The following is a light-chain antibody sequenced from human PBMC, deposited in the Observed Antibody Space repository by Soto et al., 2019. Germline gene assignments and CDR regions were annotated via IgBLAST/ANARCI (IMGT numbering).Light chain of an antibody. J-gene: IGLJ2*01. CDR1: SSDIGGYSY. Sequence: SVLTQPRSVSGSPGQSVSISCTGTSSDIGGYSYVSWYQQHPNRAPKLIIFDVNKRPSGVPDRFSGSKSGSTASLTISGLQAEDEADYYCCSYAGSFTVVFGGGTKLTVL. V-gene: IGLV2-11*01. CDR3: CSYAGSFTVV. CDR2: DVN.